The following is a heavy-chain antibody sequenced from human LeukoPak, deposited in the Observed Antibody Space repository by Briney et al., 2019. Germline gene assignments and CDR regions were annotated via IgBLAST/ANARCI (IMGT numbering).Heavy chain of an antibody. Sequence: GASVKVSCKASGYTFTSYGISWVRQAPGQGLEWMGWISAYNGNTNYAQKLQGRVTMTTDTSTSTAYMELRSPRSDDTAVYYCARGSITMVRGAPDYWGQGTLVTVSS. CDR1: GYTFTSYG. V-gene: IGHV1-18*01. J-gene: IGHJ4*02. CDR2: ISAYNGNT. D-gene: IGHD3-10*01. CDR3: ARGSITMVRGAPDY.